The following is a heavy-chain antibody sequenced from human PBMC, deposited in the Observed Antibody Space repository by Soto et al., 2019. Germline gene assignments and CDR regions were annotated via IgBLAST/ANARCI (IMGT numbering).Heavy chain of an antibody. CDR3: ARSKYSISSFDY. CDR1: GFSLSTDDVG. J-gene: IGHJ4*02. CDR2: IYWDDDK. V-gene: IGHV2-5*02. D-gene: IGHD6-6*01. Sequence: SGPTLVNPTHTLTLTCTFSGFSLSTDDVGVGWIRQPPGEALDWLAVIYWDDDKRYSPSLKSRLTITKNTSKNQVLLTMTNMDPVDTATYFCARSKYSISSFDYWGQGALVTFSS.